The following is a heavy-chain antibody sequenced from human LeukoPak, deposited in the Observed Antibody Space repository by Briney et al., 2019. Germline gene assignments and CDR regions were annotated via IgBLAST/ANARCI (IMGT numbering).Heavy chain of an antibody. D-gene: IGHD3-10*01. CDR3: ARAGSLWFGESKFDY. Sequence: GRSLRLSCAASGFTFSSYAMHWVRQAPGKGLEWVAVISYDGSNKYYADSVKGRFTISRDNAKNSLYLQMNSLRAEDTAIYYCARAGSLWFGESKFDYWGQGTLVTVSS. J-gene: IGHJ4*02. CDR1: GFTFSSYA. V-gene: IGHV3-30*04. CDR2: ISYDGSNK.